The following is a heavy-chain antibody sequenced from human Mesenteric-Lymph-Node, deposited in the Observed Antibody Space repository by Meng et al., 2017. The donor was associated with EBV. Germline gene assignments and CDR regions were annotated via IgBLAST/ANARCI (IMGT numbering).Heavy chain of an antibody. D-gene: IGHD5-18*01. V-gene: IGHV4-34*01. CDR3: ARGLVQYSYGQIDS. J-gene: IGHJ4*02. Sequence: HVQVPPLGVGLCNPSEPLSPPCAVTGESFSCHDWSWIRQPPGKGPDWVGEINHSGSINSKPSLKSRVTLSVDTSKNHFSLKLTSVTAADTAIYYCARGLVQYSYGQIDSWGQGTLVTVSS. CDR1: GESFSCHD. CDR2: INHSGSI.